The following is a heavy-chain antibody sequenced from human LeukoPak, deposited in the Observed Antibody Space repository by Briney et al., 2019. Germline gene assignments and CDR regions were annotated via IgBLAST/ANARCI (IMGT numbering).Heavy chain of an antibody. J-gene: IGHJ4*02. D-gene: IGHD3-22*01. CDR1: GGSISSGDYY. Sequence: SEILSLTCTVSGGSISSGDYYWSWIRQPPGKGLEWIGYIYYSGSTYYNPSLKSRVTISVDTSKNQFSLKLSSVTAADTAVYYCARQAYYYDSSGYSTLFDYWGQGTLVTVSS. V-gene: IGHV4-30-4*01. CDR2: IYYSGST. CDR3: ARQAYYYDSSGYSTLFDY.